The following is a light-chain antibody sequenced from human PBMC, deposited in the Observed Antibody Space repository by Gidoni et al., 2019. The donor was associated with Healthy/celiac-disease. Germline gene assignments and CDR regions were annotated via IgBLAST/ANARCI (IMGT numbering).Light chain of an antibody. CDR3: QQYCSSPPIT. CDR1: QSVISSY. CDR2: GAS. V-gene: IGKV3-20*01. J-gene: IGKJ3*01. Sequence: EIVLTQSPGPLSLSPGERATPSCRASQSVISSYLAWYRQKQGQAPRLLIYGASSRATGIPDRFSGSGSGTDFTLTISRLEPEDFAVYYCQQYCSSPPITFGPGTKVDIK.